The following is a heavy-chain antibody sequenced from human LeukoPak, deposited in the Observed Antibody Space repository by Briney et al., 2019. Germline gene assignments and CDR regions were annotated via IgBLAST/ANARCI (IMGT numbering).Heavy chain of an antibody. Sequence: SVKVSCKASGGTFSSYAISWVRQAPGQGLEWMGGIIPIFGTANYAQKFQGRVTITADESTSTAYMELSSLRSEDTAVYYCASEETDSSGLDYWGQGTLVTVSS. CDR2: IIPIFGTA. J-gene: IGHJ4*02. V-gene: IGHV1-69*13. CDR3: ASEETDSSGLDY. CDR1: GGTFSSYA. D-gene: IGHD3-22*01.